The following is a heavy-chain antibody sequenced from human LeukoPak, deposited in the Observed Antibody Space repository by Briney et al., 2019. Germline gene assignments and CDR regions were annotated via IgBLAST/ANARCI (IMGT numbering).Heavy chain of an antibody. CDR3: ASRPTVGATPDY. CDR2: IYYSGST. CDR1: GGSISSSSYY. Sequence: SETLSLTCTVSGGSISSSSYYWGWIRQPPGKGLEWIGSIYYSGSTYYNPSLKSRVTISVDTSKNQFSLKLSSVAAADTAVYYCASRPTVGATPDYWGQGSLVTVSS. J-gene: IGHJ4*02. V-gene: IGHV4-39*07. D-gene: IGHD1-26*01.